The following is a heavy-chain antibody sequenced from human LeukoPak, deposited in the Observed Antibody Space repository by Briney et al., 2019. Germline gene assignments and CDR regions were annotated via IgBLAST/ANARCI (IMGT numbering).Heavy chain of an antibody. CDR2: IRSKANSYAT. Sequence: TGGSLRLSCAASGFTFSGSAMHWVRQASGKGLEWVGRIRSKANSYATAYAAPVKGRFTISRDDSKNTAYLQMNSLKTEDTAVYYCTREEYCGGDCYSGGDWFDPWGQGTLVTVSS. CDR1: GFTFSGSA. J-gene: IGHJ5*02. V-gene: IGHV3-73*01. D-gene: IGHD2-21*02. CDR3: TREEYCGGDCYSGGDWFDP.